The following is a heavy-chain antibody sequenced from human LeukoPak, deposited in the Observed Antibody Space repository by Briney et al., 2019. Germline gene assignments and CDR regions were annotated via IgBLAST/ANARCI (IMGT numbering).Heavy chain of an antibody. V-gene: IGHV4-31*03. D-gene: IGHD2-8*01. Sequence: SETLSLTCTVSGGSISSGDYYWSWIRQHPGKGLEWIGYTYYTGSTYYNPSLKSRVTISVDLSKNQFSLKVSSVTAADTAVYYCARDNGPRPLDCWGQGTLVTVSS. CDR1: GGSISSGDYY. CDR3: ARDNGPRPLDC. CDR2: TYYTGST. J-gene: IGHJ4*02.